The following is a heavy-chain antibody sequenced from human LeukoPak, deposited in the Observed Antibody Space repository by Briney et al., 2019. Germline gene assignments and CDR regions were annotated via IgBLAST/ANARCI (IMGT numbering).Heavy chain of an antibody. CDR1: GFTFSTYS. CDR2: ISSSSSYI. CDR3: AREQYSSTYTNWFDP. Sequence: GGSLRLSCAPSGFTFSTYSMNWVRQAPGKGLEWVSFISSSSSYIYYADSVKGRFTVSRDNAKTSLYLQVNSLRAEDTAVYYCAREQYSSTYTNWFDPWGQGTLVTVSS. V-gene: IGHV3-21*01. D-gene: IGHD6-13*01. J-gene: IGHJ5*02.